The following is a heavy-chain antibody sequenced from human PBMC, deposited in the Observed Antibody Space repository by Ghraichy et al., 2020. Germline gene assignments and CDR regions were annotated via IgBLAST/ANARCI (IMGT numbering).Heavy chain of an antibody. V-gene: IGHV3-13*01. CDR2: IGTAGDT. CDR3: ARAGGYSYGYPYYYYYYGMDV. J-gene: IGHJ6*02. D-gene: IGHD5-18*01. CDR1: GFTFSSYD. Sequence: LSLTCAASGFTFSSYDMHWVRQATGKGLEWVSAIGTAGDTYYPGSVKGRFTISRENAKNSLYLQMNSLRAGDTAVYYCARAGGYSYGYPYYYYYYGMDVWGQGTTVTVSS.